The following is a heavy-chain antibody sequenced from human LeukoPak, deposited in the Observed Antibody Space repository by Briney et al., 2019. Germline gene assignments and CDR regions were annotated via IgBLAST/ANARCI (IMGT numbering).Heavy chain of an antibody. D-gene: IGHD3-10*01. J-gene: IGHJ3*02. Sequence: AGGSLRLSCAASGFTFSSYSMNWVRQAPGKGLEWVSSISSSSSYIYHADSVKGRLTISRDNAKNSLYLQMNSLRAEDTAVYYCARRYGSGSYLADAFDIWGQGTMVTVSS. CDR2: ISSSSSYI. CDR1: GFTFSSYS. CDR3: ARRYGSGSYLADAFDI. V-gene: IGHV3-21*01.